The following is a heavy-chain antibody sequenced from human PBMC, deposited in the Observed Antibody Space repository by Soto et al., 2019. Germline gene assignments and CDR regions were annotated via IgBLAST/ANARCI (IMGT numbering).Heavy chain of an antibody. CDR1: GFTFSSYA. CDR2: ISGSGGNT. CDR3: AKEQRGVSSTARIDY. V-gene: IGHV3-23*01. Sequence: EVQLLESGGGLVQPGGSLRLSCAASGFTFSSYAMSWVRQAPGKGLEWVSSISGSGGNTYYADSVKGRFTISRDNSXXTLDLQMNSLRAEDTAVFYCAKEQRGVSSTARIDYWGQGALVTVSS. D-gene: IGHD3-10*01. J-gene: IGHJ4*02.